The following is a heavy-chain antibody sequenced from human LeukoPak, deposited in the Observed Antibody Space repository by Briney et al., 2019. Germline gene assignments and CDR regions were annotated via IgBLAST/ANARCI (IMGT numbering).Heavy chain of an antibody. CDR3: ARDGGRYSYGSIGY. Sequence: GGSLRLSCAASGFIFSNYNMNWVRQAPGKGLEWILSISVGATYIYYADSVKGRFTISRDDSKRSLYLQMNSLRAEDTAVYYCARDGGRYSYGSIGYWGQGTLVTVSS. J-gene: IGHJ4*02. CDR1: GFIFSNYN. V-gene: IGHV3-21*01. CDR2: ISVGATYI. D-gene: IGHD5-18*01.